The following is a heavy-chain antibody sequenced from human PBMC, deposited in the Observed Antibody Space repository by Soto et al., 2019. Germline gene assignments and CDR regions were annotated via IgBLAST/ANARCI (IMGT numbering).Heavy chain of an antibody. V-gene: IGHV5-51*01. CDR1: TYNFISYW. CDR2: IYPADSDT. CDR3: AIQVWEIRDAFDI. D-gene: IGHD1-26*01. Sequence: GESLKISCKASTYNFISYWIGWVRQMPGKGLEWIGIIYPADSDTRYSPSFQGKVTISVDKSTSTAYLQWGSLKASDTAMYYCAIQVWEIRDAFDIWGQGTMVTVSS. J-gene: IGHJ3*02.